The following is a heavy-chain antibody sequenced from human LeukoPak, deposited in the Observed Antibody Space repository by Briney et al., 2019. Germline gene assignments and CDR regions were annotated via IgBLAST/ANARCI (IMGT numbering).Heavy chain of an antibody. D-gene: IGHD3-22*01. CDR3: ASVSSDDSSGSDY. CDR1: GGSFSGYY. J-gene: IGHJ4*02. CDR2: INNRGST. Sequence: SETLSLTCAVYGGSFSGYYWSWVRQPPGKGLEWIGEINNRGSTNYNPSLKSRVTISVDTSKNQFSLKLSSVTAADTAVYYCASVSSDDSSGSDYWGQGTLVTVSS. V-gene: IGHV4-34*01.